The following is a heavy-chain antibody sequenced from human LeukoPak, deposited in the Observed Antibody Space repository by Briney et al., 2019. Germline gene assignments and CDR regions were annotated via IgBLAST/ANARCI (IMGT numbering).Heavy chain of an antibody. CDR1: GPNFNAYY. J-gene: IGHJ6*03. V-gene: IGHV1-2*02. D-gene: IGHD3-10*01. CDR2: INAKSGGT. Sequence: ASVKVSCKASGPNFNAYYMHWLRQAPGQGLEWMGWINAKSGGTHYPQKFQGRVTMTRDTSINTAYIELSRLGPDDTAIYFCARGLTYGSGRFFYYSMDVWGRGTTVTVSS. CDR3: ARGLTYGSGRFFYYSMDV.